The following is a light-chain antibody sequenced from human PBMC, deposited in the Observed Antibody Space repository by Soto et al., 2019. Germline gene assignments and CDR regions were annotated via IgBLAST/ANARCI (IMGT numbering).Light chain of an antibody. Sequence: QAVVTQEPSFSVSPGGTVTLTCGLTSGAVSTTYYPSWYQQTPGQAPRTLIYSTNIRSSGVPDRFSGSNLGNTAALTITGAQADDESDYHCMLYMGGGLVVFGGGTKLTVL. CDR3: MLYMGGGLVV. V-gene: IGLV8-61*01. CDR2: STN. CDR1: SGAVSTTYY. J-gene: IGLJ3*02.